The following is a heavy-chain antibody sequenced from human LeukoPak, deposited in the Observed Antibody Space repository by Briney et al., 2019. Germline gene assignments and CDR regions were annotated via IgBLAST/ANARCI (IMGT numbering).Heavy chain of an antibody. D-gene: IGHD1-14*01. CDR2: INPSSGGT. V-gene: IGHV1-2*06. Sequence: ASVKVSCKASGYTFTGYYIHWVRQAPGQGLEWMGRINPSSGGTNYAQKFQGTVTMTRDTSISTAYMELNRLRSDDTAVYYCARKPEGMDVWGQGTTVTVSS. CDR1: GYTFTGYY. CDR3: ARKPEGMDV. J-gene: IGHJ6*02.